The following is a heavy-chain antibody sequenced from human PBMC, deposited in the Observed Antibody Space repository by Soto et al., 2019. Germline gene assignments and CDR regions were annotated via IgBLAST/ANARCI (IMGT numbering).Heavy chain of an antibody. J-gene: IGHJ5*02. V-gene: IGHV3-30*18. CDR3: AKALIRTEIAAAAPLGFDP. CDR1: GFTFSSYG. D-gene: IGHD6-13*01. CDR2: ISYDGSNK. Sequence: HPGGSLRLSCAASGFTFSSYGMHWVRQAPGKGLEWVAVISYDGSNKYYADSVKGRFTISRDNSKNTLYLQMNSLRAEDTAVYYCAKALIRTEIAAAAPLGFDPWGQGTLVTVSS.